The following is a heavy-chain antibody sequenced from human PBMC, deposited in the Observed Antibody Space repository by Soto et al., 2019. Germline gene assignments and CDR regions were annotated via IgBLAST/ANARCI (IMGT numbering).Heavy chain of an antibody. J-gene: IGHJ3*02. V-gene: IGHV1-18*01. CDR3: AREDRGWFGELGGEGAFDI. Sequence: QVQLVPSGAEVKKPGASVKVSCKASGYTFTSYCISWVRQAPGQGLEWMGRISAYNGKTTYEQKLQGRVTMTTDTARSTAYMELSNLRSDDTSVYYCAREDRGWFGELGGEGAFDIWGQGRIVTVSS. D-gene: IGHD3-10*01. CDR1: GYTFTSYC. CDR2: ISAYNGKT.